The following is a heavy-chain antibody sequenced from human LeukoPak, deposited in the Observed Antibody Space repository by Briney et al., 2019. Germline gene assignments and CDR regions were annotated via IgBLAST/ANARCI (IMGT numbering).Heavy chain of an antibody. CDR1: GFTFSTYW. Sequence: GGALRLSCAASGFTFSTYWMHCVRQAPGKGLVWVSRIKSDGSTNYADSVKGRFTISRDNAKNTVSLQMNSLRAEDTGVYYCARAPSEIGGYYPEYFRHWGQGTLVTVSS. CDR3: ARAPSEIGGYYPEYFRH. CDR2: IKSDGST. V-gene: IGHV3-74*01. J-gene: IGHJ1*01. D-gene: IGHD3-22*01.